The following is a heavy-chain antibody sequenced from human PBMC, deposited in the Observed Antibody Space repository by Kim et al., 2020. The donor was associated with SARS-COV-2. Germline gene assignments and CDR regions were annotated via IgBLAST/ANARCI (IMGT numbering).Heavy chain of an antibody. V-gene: IGHV5-51*01. D-gene: IGHD3-10*01. CDR3: ARGALWFGDAVY. J-gene: IGHJ4*02. Sequence: RYSPSIQGQVTISADKSISTAYLQWSSLKASDTAMYYCARGALWFGDAVYWGQGTLVTVSS.